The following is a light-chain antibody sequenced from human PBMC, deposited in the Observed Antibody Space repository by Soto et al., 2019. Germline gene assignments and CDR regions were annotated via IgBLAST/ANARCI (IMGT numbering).Light chain of an antibody. Sequence: EIVMTQSPATLSVSPGERATLSCRASQSVSSNLAWYQQKPGLSPRLLIYGASTRATGVPARFSGSGSGTEFTLTISSLQSEDFAVYYCQQYINLWTFGQGTKVEIK. CDR2: GAS. CDR3: QQYINLWT. V-gene: IGKV3-15*01. J-gene: IGKJ1*01. CDR1: QSVSSN.